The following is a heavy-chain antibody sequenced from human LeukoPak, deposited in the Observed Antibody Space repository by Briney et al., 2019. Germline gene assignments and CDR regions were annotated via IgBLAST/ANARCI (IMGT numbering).Heavy chain of an antibody. V-gene: IGHV1-69*13. CDR2: IIPIFGTA. D-gene: IGHD6-19*01. Sequence: SVKVSCKASGGTFSSYAISWVRQAPGQGLEWMGGIIPIFGTANYAQKFQGRVTITADESTSTAYMELSSLRCEDTAVYYCASSFGSGPGPFDYWGQGTLVTVSS. CDR3: ASSFGSGPGPFDY. CDR1: GGTFSSYA. J-gene: IGHJ4*02.